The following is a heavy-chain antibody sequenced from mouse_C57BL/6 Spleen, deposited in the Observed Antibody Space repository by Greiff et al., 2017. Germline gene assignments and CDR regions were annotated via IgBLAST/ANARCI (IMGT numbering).Heavy chain of an antibody. CDR2: IYPGSGNT. V-gene: IGHV1-76*01. J-gene: IGHJ4*01. Sequence: QVQLKESGAELVRPGASVKLSCKASGYTFTDYYINWVKQRPGQGLEWIARIYPGSGNTYYNEKFKGKATLTAEKSSSTAYMQLSSLTSEDSAVYFCARSGSIYAMDYWGQGASVTVSS. CDR3: ARSGSIYAMDY. D-gene: IGHD2-10*02. CDR1: GYTFTDYY.